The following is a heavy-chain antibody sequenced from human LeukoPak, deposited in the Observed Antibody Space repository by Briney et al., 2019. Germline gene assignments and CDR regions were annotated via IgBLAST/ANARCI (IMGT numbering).Heavy chain of an antibody. CDR3: ETASLYSGSYSG. CDR2: ISGSGGST. Sequence: PGGSLGLSCAASGFTFSSYAMSWVRQAPGKGLEWVSAISGSGGSTYYADSVKGRFTISRDNSKNTLYLQMNSLRAADTAVYYCETASLYSGSYSGWAKGTLVTVSS. D-gene: IGHD1-26*01. CDR1: GFTFSSYA. J-gene: IGHJ4*02. V-gene: IGHV3-23*01.